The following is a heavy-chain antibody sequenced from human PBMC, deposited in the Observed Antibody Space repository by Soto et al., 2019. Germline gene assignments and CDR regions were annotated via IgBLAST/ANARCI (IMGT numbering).Heavy chain of an antibody. Sequence: SETLSLTCTVSGGSISSGGYYWSWIRQHPGKGLEWIGYIYYSGSTYYNPSLKSRVTISVDTSKNQFSLKLSSVTAADTAVYYCAREGCSSTSCRHYYYYYMDVWGKGTTVTVSS. CDR2: IYYSGST. V-gene: IGHV4-31*03. CDR1: GGSISSGGYY. CDR3: AREGCSSTSCRHYYYYYMDV. D-gene: IGHD2-2*01. J-gene: IGHJ6*03.